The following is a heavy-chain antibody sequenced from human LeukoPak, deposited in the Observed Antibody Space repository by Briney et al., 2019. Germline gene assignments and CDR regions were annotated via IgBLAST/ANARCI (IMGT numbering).Heavy chain of an antibody. Sequence: GRSLRLSCAASGFTFSSYAMHWVRQAPGKGLEWVTIISYDGSNKYYADSVKGRFTISRDNSKNTLYLQMNSLRAEDTAVYYCAKEASYCTNGVCLGGLDYWGQGTLVTVSS. CDR2: ISYDGSNK. V-gene: IGHV3-30*04. J-gene: IGHJ4*02. D-gene: IGHD2-8*01. CDR1: GFTFSSYA. CDR3: AKEASYCTNGVCLGGLDY.